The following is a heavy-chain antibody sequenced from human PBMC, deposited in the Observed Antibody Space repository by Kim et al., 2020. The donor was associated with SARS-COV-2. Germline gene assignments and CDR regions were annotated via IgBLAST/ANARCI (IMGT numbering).Heavy chain of an antibody. V-gene: IGHV4-39*01. J-gene: IGHJ3*02. CDR1: GGSISSSSYY. CDR2: IYYSGST. Sequence: SETLSLTCTVSGGSISSSSYYWGWIRQPPGKGLEWIGSIYYSGSTYYNPSLKSRVTISVDTSKNQFSLKLSSVTAADTAVYYCARHRRGAARPMEAFDIWGQGTMVTVSS. CDR3: ARHRRGAARPMEAFDI. D-gene: IGHD6-6*01.